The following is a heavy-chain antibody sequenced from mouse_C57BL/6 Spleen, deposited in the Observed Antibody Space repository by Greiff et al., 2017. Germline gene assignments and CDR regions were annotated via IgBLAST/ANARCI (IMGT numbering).Heavy chain of an antibody. V-gene: IGHV1-53*01. J-gene: IGHJ3*01. CDR2: INPSNGGT. CDR3: ARSSYYGTAWFAY. Sequence: QVQLQQPGTELVKPGASVKLSCKASGYTFTSYWMHWVKQRPGQGLEWIGNINPSNGGTNYNEKFKSKSTLTVDKSSSTAYMQLSSLTSEDSAVYYCARSSYYGTAWFAYWGQGTLVTVSA. CDR1: GYTFTSYW. D-gene: IGHD1-1*01.